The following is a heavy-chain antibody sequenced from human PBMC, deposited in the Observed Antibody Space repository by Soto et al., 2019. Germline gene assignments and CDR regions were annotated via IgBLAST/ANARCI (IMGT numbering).Heavy chain of an antibody. V-gene: IGHV4-59*01. D-gene: IGHD3-10*01. CDR2: IYYSGST. J-gene: IGHJ6*03. CDR1: GGSISSYY. CDR3: ARGSGMVRGVIDSDYYYYYIDV. Sequence: SETLSLTCTVSGGSISSYYWSWIRQPPGKGLEWIWYIYYSGSTNYHPSLKSRVTISVDQSKNQFSLKLSSVTAADTAVYYCARGSGMVRGVIDSDYYYYYIDVWGKGTTVTVSS.